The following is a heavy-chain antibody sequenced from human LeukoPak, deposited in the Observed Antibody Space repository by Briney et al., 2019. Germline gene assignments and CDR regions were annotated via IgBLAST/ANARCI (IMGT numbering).Heavy chain of an antibody. CDR3: AVPPSGSGPFDY. CDR1: GYTFTSYD. Sequence: ASVKVSCKASGYTFTSYDINWVRQATGQGLEWMGWMNPNSGNTGYAQKFQGRVTMTRNTAISTAYMELSSLGSEDTAVYYRAVPPSGSGPFDYWGQGTLVTVSS. J-gene: IGHJ4*02. CDR2: MNPNSGNT. V-gene: IGHV1-8*01. D-gene: IGHD3-22*01.